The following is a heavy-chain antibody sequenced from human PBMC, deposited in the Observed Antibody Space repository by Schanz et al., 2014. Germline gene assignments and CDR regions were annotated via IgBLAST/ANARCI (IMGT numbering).Heavy chain of an antibody. D-gene: IGHD3-22*01. CDR3: AKDHFGHYDSSGCSDCYYYGMDV. V-gene: IGHV3-30*18. J-gene: IGHJ6*02. CDR1: GFSFSGFG. Sequence: QVQLVESGGGVVQPGRSLRLSCAGSGFSFSGFGMHWVRQAPGEGLEWVAVISYDGRNKYFADSVKGRFTISRDNSKNTLFLQVNSLRAEDTAVYYCAKDHFGHYDSSGCSDCYYYGMDVWGQGTTVTVSS. CDR2: ISYDGRNK.